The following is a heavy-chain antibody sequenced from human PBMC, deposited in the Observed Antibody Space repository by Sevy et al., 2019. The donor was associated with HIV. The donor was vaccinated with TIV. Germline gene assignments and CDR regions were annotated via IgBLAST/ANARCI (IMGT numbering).Heavy chain of an antibody. D-gene: IGHD2-2*03. CDR1: GFTVSSNY. Sequence: GGSLRLSCAASGFTVSSNYMSWVRQAPGKGLEWVSVIYSGGSTYYADSVKVRFTISSDNSKNTLYLQMNSLRAADTAEYDCARFGYCSSTSCYDYWGQGTLVTVSS. CDR2: IYSGGST. J-gene: IGHJ4*02. CDR3: ARFGYCSSTSCYDY. V-gene: IGHV3-66*02.